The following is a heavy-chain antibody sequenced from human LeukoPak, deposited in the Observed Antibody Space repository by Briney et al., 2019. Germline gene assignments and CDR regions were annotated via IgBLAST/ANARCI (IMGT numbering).Heavy chain of an antibody. V-gene: IGHV4-34*01. Sequence: SETLSLTCAVSGGSFSNYYWSWIRQPPGKGLEWIGEIHPYGFTNFNPSHKSRLSISVDTSKNQFSLKLTSVTAADTAVYYCSRGSDESKTGDSWGQGSLVTVSS. CDR3: SRGSDESKTGDS. J-gene: IGHJ4*02. CDR1: GGSFSNYY. D-gene: IGHD3-9*01. CDR2: IHPYGFT.